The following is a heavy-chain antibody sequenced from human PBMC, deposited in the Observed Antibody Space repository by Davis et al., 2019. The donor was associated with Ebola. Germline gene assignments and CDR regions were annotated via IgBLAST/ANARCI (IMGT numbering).Heavy chain of an antibody. J-gene: IGHJ3*02. CDR3: ARLTGTRAPFDI. V-gene: IGHV4-31*03. CDR2: IYYSGST. Sequence: PSETLSLTCTVSGGSISSGGYYWSWIRQHPGKGLEWIGYIYYSGSTYYNPSLKSRVTISVDTSKNQFSLKLSSVTAADTAVYYCARLTGTRAPFDIWGQGTMVTVSS. D-gene: IGHD1-20*01. CDR1: GGSISSGGYY.